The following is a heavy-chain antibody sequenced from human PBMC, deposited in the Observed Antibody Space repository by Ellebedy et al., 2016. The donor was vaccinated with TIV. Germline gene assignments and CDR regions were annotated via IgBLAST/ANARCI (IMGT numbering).Heavy chain of an antibody. V-gene: IGHV3-23*01. CDR1: GFTFSSYA. D-gene: IGHD1-14*01. CDR3: AKSPSRKPGLLDY. Sequence: GESLKISCAASGFTFSSYAMNFVRQAPGKGLEWVSIISGTGGSTNYADSVKGRFTISRDNSKNMLYLQMNSLRAEETAIYYCAKSPSRKPGLLDYWGQGTLVTVSS. CDR2: ISGTGGST. J-gene: IGHJ4*02.